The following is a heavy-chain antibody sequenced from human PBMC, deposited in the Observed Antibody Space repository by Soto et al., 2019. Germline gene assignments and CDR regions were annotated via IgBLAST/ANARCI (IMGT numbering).Heavy chain of an antibody. D-gene: IGHD2-2*01. J-gene: IGHJ4*02. V-gene: IGHV4-34*01. CDR2: INHIGST. Sequence: QVQLQQWGAGLLKPSETLYLTCAVYDGSFSGYYWSWIRQPPGKGLEWIGEINHIGSTNYNPSLKRRVTTSVDTSKNQFSLRLSSVPAADTAVYYCARGPSVVVPGAIRSYYFDYWGQGSLVTVSS. CDR1: DGSFSGYY. CDR3: ARGPSVVVPGAIRSYYFDY.